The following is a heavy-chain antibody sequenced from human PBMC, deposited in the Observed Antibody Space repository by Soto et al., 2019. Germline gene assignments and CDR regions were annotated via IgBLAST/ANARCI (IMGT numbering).Heavy chain of an antibody. CDR3: ARHIVVVPAAIEGYYYYGMDV. CDR2: IIPIFGTA. V-gene: IGHV1-69*01. D-gene: IGHD2-2*02. Sequence: QVQLVQSGAEVKKPGSSVKVSCKASGGTFSSYAISWVRQAPGQGLEWMGGIIPIFGTANYAQKFQGRVTITEDESTSTAYMELSSLRSEDTAVYYCARHIVVVPAAIEGYYYYGMDVWGQGTTVTVSS. CDR1: GGTFSSYA. J-gene: IGHJ6*02.